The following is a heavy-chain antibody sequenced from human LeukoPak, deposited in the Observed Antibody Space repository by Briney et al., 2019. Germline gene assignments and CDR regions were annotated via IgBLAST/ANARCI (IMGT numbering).Heavy chain of an antibody. V-gene: IGHV3-66*01. D-gene: IGHD6-13*01. CDR1: GFTVSSNY. Sequence: GGSLRLSCAASGFTVSSNYMSWVRQAPGKGLEWVSVIYSGGSTYYADSVKGRFTISRDNSKNTLYLQMNSLRAEDTALYYCAKDSIAAAGTGGWFDPWGQGTLVTVSS. J-gene: IGHJ5*02. CDR2: IYSGGST. CDR3: AKDSIAAAGTGGWFDP.